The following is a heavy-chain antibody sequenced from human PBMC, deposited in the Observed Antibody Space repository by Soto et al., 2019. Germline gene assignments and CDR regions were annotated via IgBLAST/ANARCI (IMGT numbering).Heavy chain of an antibody. Sequence: EVQLVESEGGLVQPGGSLRLSCAASGFTFSYYWMHWVRQAPGQGLVWVSRIHSDGSSTTYADSVKGRCTISRDNAKNTLYRHMNRLRAEDTAVYYCARGDRGAFDLWGQGTMVTVSS. J-gene: IGHJ3*01. D-gene: IGHD2-21*02. CDR1: GFTFSYYW. CDR2: IHSDGSST. CDR3: ARGDRGAFDL. V-gene: IGHV3-74*01.